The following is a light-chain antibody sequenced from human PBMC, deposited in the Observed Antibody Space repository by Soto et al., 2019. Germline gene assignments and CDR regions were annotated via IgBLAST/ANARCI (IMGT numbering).Light chain of an antibody. J-gene: IGLJ3*02. CDR2: RNS. CDR1: GSNLGAGYD. Sequence: QLELTQPPSVSGAPGQRVTISCTGSGSNLGAGYDVHWYQHLPETAPKLLMYRNSNRPSGVPDRFSGSKSGTSASLAITGLQAEDEADFYCQSYDSSLSAWVFGGGTKLTVL. CDR3: QSYDSSLSAWV. V-gene: IGLV1-40*01.